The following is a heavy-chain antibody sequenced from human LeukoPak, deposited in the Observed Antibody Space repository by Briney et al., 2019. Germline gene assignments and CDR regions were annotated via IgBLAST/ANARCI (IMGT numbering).Heavy chain of an antibody. D-gene: IGHD2-21*02. CDR3: VRTPPKGDIDY. V-gene: IGHV1-8*01. Sequence: ASVKVSCKTSGYTFINYDINWIRQAPGQGLEWLGWMSANSGNTGYAQKFQGRVTMTRTTSISTAFMELSRLTFEDTAVYYCVRTPPKGDIDYSGQGTLVTVSS. CDR2: MSANSGNT. J-gene: IGHJ4*02. CDR1: GYTFINYD.